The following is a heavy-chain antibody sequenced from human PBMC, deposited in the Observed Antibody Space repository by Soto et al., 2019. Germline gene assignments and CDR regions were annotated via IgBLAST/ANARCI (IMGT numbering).Heavy chain of an antibody. D-gene: IGHD3-10*01. CDR3: AKDDKPEGDYYGSGSYYAFDI. Sequence: GGSLRLSCAASGFTFSSYAMSWVRQAPGKGLEWVSAISGSGGSTYYADSVKGRFTISRDNSKNMLYLQMNSLRAEDTAVYYCAKDDKPEGDYYGSGSYYAFDIWGQGTMVTVSS. V-gene: IGHV3-23*01. CDR2: ISGSGGST. CDR1: GFTFSSYA. J-gene: IGHJ3*02.